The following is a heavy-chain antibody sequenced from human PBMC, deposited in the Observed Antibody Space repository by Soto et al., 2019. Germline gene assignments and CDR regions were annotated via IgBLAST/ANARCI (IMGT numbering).Heavy chain of an antibody. J-gene: IGHJ4*02. CDR3: AKDSGIEVTGILDY. CDR2: ISGSGYTT. CDR1: GFTFSTSA. D-gene: IGHD2-21*02. Sequence: GGSLRLSCAASGFTFSTSAMSWVRQAPGKGLEWVAGISGSGYTTYYADSVRGRFTISRDNFKNTLHLQMSSLRAEDTAMYYCAKDSGIEVTGILDYWGRGTLVTVSS. V-gene: IGHV3-23*01.